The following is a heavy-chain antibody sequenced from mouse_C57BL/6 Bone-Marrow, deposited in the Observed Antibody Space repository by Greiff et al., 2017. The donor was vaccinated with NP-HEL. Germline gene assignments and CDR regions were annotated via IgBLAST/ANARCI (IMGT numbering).Heavy chain of an antibody. CDR2: ISSGGSYT. Sequence: EVQVEESGGDLVKPGGSLKISCAASGYTFGSYGMSWVRQTPDKRLEWVATISSGGSYTCYHDSVKGRFTISRDTATNTLYLQMSSLKSEDTAVYYCAGKYGISWFAYWGQGTLVTVSA. J-gene: IGHJ3*01. CDR3: AGKYGISWFAY. CDR1: GYTFGSYG. D-gene: IGHD1-1*01. V-gene: IGHV5-6*01.